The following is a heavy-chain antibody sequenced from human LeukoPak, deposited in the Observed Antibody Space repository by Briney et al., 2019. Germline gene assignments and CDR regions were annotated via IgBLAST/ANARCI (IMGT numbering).Heavy chain of an antibody. D-gene: IGHD2-15*01. V-gene: IGHV4-39*01. CDR2: IYYSGST. CDR1: GGSISSSSYY. CDR3: ARHAGSGYCSGGSSYSVSLAFDI. Sequence: SETLSLTCTVSGGSISSSSYYWGWIRQPPGKGLEWIGSIYYSGSTYYNPSLKSRVIISVDTSKNQFSLKLSSVTAADTAVYYCARHAGSGYCSGGSSYSVSLAFDISGQGTMVTVYS. J-gene: IGHJ3*02.